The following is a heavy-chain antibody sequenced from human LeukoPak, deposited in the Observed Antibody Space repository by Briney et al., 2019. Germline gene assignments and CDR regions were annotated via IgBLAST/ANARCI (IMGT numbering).Heavy chain of an antibody. CDR1: GFTFSSYG. D-gene: IGHD3-10*01. Sequence: PGGSLRLSCAASGFTFSSYGMHWVRQAPGKGLEWVAFIRYDGSNKYYADSVKGRFTISRDNSKNTLYLQMNSLRAEDTAVYYCAKGSPFGGRGAYYFDYWGQGTLVTVSS. CDR2: IRYDGSNK. V-gene: IGHV3-30*02. J-gene: IGHJ4*02. CDR3: AKGSPFGGRGAYYFDY.